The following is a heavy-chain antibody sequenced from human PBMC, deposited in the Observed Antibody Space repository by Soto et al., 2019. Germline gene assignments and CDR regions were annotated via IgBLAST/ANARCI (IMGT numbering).Heavy chain of an antibody. J-gene: IGHJ5*02. V-gene: IGHV1-69*06. CDR1: GGTFSSYA. CDR2: IIPIFGTA. CDR3: AGRGYCSGGSCYSRYHNWFDP. Sequence: QVQLVQSGAEVKKPGSSVKVSCKASGGTFSSYAISWVRQAPGQGLELMGGIIPIFGTANYAQKFQGRVMITADKSTSKDCMELSSPSSEDTAVYYWAGRGYCSGGSCYSRYHNWFDPWGQGRLVTVSS. D-gene: IGHD2-15*01.